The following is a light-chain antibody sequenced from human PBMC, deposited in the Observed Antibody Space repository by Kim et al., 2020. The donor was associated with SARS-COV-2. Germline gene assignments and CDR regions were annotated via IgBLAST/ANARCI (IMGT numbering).Light chain of an antibody. CDR2: QDI. CDR1: NLGDKF. Sequence: SYELTQPPSVSVSPGQTATITCSGHNLGDKFASWYQQKAGQSPILIIYQDIERPSGIPERFSGSNSGNTATLTISGTQAMDEADYYCQAWDTSSVVFGGGPQMTVL. J-gene: IGLJ2*01. CDR3: QAWDTSSVV. V-gene: IGLV3-1*01.